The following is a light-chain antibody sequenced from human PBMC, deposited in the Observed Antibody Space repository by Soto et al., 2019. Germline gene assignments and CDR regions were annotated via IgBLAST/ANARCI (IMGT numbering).Light chain of an antibody. J-gene: IGKJ1*01. CDR1: QSVSSSY. CDR2: GAS. Sequence: EIVLTQSPGTLSLSPGERATLSCRASQSVSSSYLAWYQQKPGQAPRLLVYGASSRATGIPDRFSGSGSGTDFTLTISSLEPEDFAVYYCQQYDSSPHTFGHGTKVEIK. V-gene: IGKV3-20*01. CDR3: QQYDSSPHT.